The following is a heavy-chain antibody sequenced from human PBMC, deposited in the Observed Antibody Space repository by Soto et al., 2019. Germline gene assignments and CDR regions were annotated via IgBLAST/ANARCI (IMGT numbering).Heavy chain of an antibody. V-gene: IGHV4-59*01. CDR3: ARALRSSSWFLERYSYYYYGMDV. D-gene: IGHD6-13*01. CDR1: GGSISSYY. CDR2: IYYSGST. J-gene: IGHJ6*02. Sequence: PWETLSLTCTVSGGSISSYYWSWIRQPPGKGLEWIGYIYYSGSTNYNPSLKSRVTISVDTSKNQFSLKLSSVTAADTAVYYCARALRSSSWFLERYSYYYYGMDVWGQGTTVTVSS.